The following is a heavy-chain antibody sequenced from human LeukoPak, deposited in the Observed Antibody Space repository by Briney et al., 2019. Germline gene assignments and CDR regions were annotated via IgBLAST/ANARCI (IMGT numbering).Heavy chain of an antibody. Sequence: GGSLRLSCVASGFTFRSYEMNWVRQAPGKGLEWVSYISSSGSTINYADSVKGRFTISRDNAKNSLYLQMNSLRAEDTAVYYCARVSDYYGSGSYYNAMDVWGKGTTVTISS. J-gene: IGHJ6*03. D-gene: IGHD3-10*01. CDR3: ARVSDYYGSGSYYNAMDV. V-gene: IGHV3-48*03. CDR1: GFTFRSYE. CDR2: ISSSGSTI.